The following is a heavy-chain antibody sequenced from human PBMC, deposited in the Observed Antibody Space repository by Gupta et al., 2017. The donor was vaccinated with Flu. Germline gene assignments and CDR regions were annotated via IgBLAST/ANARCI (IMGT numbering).Heavy chain of an antibody. J-gene: IGHJ5*02. D-gene: IGHD1-26*01. CDR2: IGFGDRTN. V-gene: IGHV3-11*01. CDR1: GLDAAATESF. Sequence: VASGGGLVHPGTSMTRACKVTGLDAAATESFIAWIWHSPGKGVQWLAFIGFGDRTNYREVTDSMRRRIAMSREKDGRSVSLQLDGLTVNDTDVYYCASLREARASWSQFDIWGRGRLVTVSS. CDR3: ASLREARASWSQFDI.